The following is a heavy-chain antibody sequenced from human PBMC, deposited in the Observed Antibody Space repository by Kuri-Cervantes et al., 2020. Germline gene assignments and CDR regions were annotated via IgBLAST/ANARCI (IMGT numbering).Heavy chain of an antibody. V-gene: IGHV4-31*01. CDR3: ARGPPYADAFDI. CDR1: GGSVSSGSYY. J-gene: IGHJ3*02. CDR2: IYYSGST. Sequence: SETLSLTCTVSGGSVSSGSYYWSWIRQPPGKGLEWIGYIYYSGSTYYNPSLKSLVTISVDTSKNQFSLKLSSVTAADTAVYYCARGPPYADAFDIWGQGTMVTVSS.